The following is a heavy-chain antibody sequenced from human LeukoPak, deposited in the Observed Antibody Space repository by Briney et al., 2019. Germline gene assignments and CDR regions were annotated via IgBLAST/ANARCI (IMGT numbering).Heavy chain of an antibody. J-gene: IGHJ4*02. V-gene: IGHV3-7*01. CDR2: IKEDGSVK. CDR3: MAESSSPWEGY. CDR1: GFIFDDYA. Sequence: PGGSLRLSCTASGFIFDDYAMSWVRQAPGKGLEWVANIKEDGSVKNYVDSVKGRFTISRDNAKNSLYLQMNSLRAEDTAVYYCMAESSSPWEGYWGQGTLVTVSS. D-gene: IGHD6-6*01.